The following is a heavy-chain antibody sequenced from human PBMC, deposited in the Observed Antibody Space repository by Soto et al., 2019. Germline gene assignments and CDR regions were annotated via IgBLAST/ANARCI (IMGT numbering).Heavy chain of an antibody. Sequence: QAQLVQSGAEVKKPGASVNVSCKASGYTFTGYDINWVRQATGQGLEWMGWMNPNSGNTGSAQNFQCSVTMTRDNTITTAYMELTSLRDDDAAVYYCAGDKVGTTGIDFWGQGTLVTVSS. CDR3: AGDKVGTTGIDF. D-gene: IGHD1-26*01. J-gene: IGHJ4*02. CDR1: GYTFTGYD. CDR2: MNPNSGNT. V-gene: IGHV1-8*01.